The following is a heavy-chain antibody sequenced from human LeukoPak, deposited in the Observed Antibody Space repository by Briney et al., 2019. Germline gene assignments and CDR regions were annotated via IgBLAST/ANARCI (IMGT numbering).Heavy chain of an antibody. D-gene: IGHD2-8*01. V-gene: IGHV1-18*01. CDR1: GYIFTNYG. CDR2: ISTYSANT. CDR3: ARDHCTNGVCYIAD. J-gene: IGHJ4*02. Sequence: GASVTVSCKASGYIFTNYGINWVRQAPGQGLAWMGWISTYSANTNYAQKLQGRVNMTTDTSTSTVYMELRSLRSDDTAVYYCARDHCTNGVCYIADWGQGTLVTVSS.